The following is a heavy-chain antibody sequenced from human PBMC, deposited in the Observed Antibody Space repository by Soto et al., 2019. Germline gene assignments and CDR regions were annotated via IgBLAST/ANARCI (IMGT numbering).Heavy chain of an antibody. CDR1: GFTFDDYA. CDR3: AKGLRIAVSGVFFDI. Sequence: GGSLRLSCAASGFTFDDYAMHWVRQAPGKGLEWVSGISWNSGSIGYADSVKGRFTISRDNAKNSLYLQMNSLRAEDTALYYCAKGLRIAVSGVFFDIWGQGTMVTVSS. D-gene: IGHD6-19*01. CDR2: ISWNSGSI. V-gene: IGHV3-9*01. J-gene: IGHJ3*02.